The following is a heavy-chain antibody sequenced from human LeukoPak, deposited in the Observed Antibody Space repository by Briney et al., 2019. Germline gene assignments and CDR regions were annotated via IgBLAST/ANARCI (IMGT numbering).Heavy chain of an antibody. J-gene: IGHJ6*03. CDR1: GFTFSGSA. CDR3: TRPDYYYYYMDV. V-gene: IGHV3-73*01. CDR2: IRSKANSYAT. Sequence: GGSLTLSCAASGFTFSGSAMHWVRQASGKGLEWVGRIRSKANSYATAYAASVKGRFTISRDDSKNTAYLQMNSLKTEDTAVYYCTRPDYYYYYMDVWGKGTTVTVSS.